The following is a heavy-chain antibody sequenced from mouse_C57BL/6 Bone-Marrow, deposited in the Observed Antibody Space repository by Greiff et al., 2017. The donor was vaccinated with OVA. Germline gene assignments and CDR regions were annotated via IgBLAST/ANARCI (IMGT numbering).Heavy chain of an antibody. V-gene: IGHV1-77*01. CDR3: AREGLYYGSSKGWYFDV. CDR1: GYTFTDYY. D-gene: IGHD1-1*01. Sequence: VQLQQSGAELVKPGASVKISCEASGYTFTDYYINWVKQRPGQGLEWIGKIGPGSGSTYYNEKFKGKATLTADKSSSTAYMQLSSLTSEDSAVYFCAREGLYYGSSKGWYFDVWGTGTTVTVSS. CDR2: IGPGSGST. J-gene: IGHJ1*03.